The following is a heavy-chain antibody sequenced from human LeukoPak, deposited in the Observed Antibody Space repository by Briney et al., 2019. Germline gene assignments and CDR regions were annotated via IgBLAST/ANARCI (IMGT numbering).Heavy chain of an antibody. CDR1: GFTFSDYY. J-gene: IGHJ4*02. Sequence: PGGSLRLSCAASGFTFSDYYMSWIRQTPGEGLEWVSYISSSSSYTNYADSVKGRFTISRDNAKNSLYLQMNSLRAEDTAVYYCARESCSGGSCYYFDYWGQGSLVTVSS. CDR3: ARESCSGGSCYYFDY. CDR2: ISSSSSYT. V-gene: IGHV3-11*06. D-gene: IGHD2-15*01.